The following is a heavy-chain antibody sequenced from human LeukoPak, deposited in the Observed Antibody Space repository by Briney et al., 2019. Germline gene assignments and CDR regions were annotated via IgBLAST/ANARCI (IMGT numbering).Heavy chain of an antibody. CDR1: GGSISSSNW. CDR3: ARGATPLDIVVVPAAYFDY. J-gene: IGHJ4*02. Sequence: SGTLSLTCAVSGGSISSSNWWSWVRQPPGKGLEWIGEIYHSGSTNYNPSLKSRVTISVDKSKNQFSLKLSSVTAADTAVYYCARGATPLDIVVVPAAYFDYWGQGTLVTVSS. CDR2: IYHSGST. D-gene: IGHD2-2*01. V-gene: IGHV4-4*02.